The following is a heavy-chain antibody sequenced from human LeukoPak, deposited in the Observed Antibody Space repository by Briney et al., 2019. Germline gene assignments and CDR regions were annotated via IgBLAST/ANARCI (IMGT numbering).Heavy chain of an antibody. J-gene: IGHJ4*02. Sequence: GGSLRLSCAASGFTFSGYGMHWVRQPPGKGLEWVAVIWSDGSNKYYEDSVKGRFTISRDNSKNTLYLQMNSLRAENTAVYYCARGIYSGYHYFDYWGQGTLVTVPS. CDR3: ARGIYSGYHYFDY. CDR1: GFTFSGYG. CDR2: IWSDGSNK. D-gene: IGHD5-12*01. V-gene: IGHV3-33*01.